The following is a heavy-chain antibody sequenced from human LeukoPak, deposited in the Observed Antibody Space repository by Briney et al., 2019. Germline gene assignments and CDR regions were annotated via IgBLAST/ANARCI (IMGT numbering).Heavy chain of an antibody. CDR3: ARDRPGGSSLDY. V-gene: IGHV4-59*01. CDR2: IYSDGST. D-gene: IGHD6-13*01. J-gene: IGHJ4*02. Sequence: SETLSLTCTVSGGSISGYYWSWIRQPPGKGLEWIGYIYSDGSTNYIPSLKSRFTISVDTSKNQFSLKLSSVTAADTAVYYCARDRPGGSSLDYWGQGTLVTVSS. CDR1: GGSISGYY.